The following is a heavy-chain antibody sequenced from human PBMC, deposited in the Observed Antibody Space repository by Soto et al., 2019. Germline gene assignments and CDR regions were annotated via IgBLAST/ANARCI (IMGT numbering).Heavy chain of an antibody. CDR1: GYTFTSYA. D-gene: IGHD3-22*01. CDR2: INAGNGNT. Sequence: GASVKVSCKASGYTFTSYAMHWVRQATGQRLEWMGWINAGNGNTKYSQKFQGRVTITSDTAASTAYMELSSLRSEDTAVYYCARGDFYDTSAYPSFDYWGQGSLVTGSS. CDR3: ARGDFYDTSAYPSFDY. J-gene: IGHJ4*02. V-gene: IGHV1-3*01.